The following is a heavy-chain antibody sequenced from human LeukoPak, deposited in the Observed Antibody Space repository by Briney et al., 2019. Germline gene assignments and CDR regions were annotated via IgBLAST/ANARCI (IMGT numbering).Heavy chain of an antibody. V-gene: IGHV3-7*01. D-gene: IGHD2-15*01. J-gene: IGHJ4*02. CDR1: GFTFSSYW. CDR3: ARDGLSDIVVVVAAFDY. Sequence: PGGSLRLSCAASGFTFSSYWMSWVRQAPGKGLEWVANIKQDGSEKYYVDSVKGRFTISRDNAKNSLYLQMNSLRAEDTAVYYCARDGLSDIVVVVAAFDYWGQRTLVTVSS. CDR2: IKQDGSEK.